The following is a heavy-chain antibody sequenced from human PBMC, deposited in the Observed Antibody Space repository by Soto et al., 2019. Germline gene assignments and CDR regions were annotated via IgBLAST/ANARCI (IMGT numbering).Heavy chain of an antibody. Sequence: QVQLQESGPGLVKPSQTLSLTCTVSGGSISSGGYYWSWIRQHPGKGLEWIGYIYYSGSTYYNPSRKSRVTISVDTSKNQFSLKLSSVTAADTAVYYCARGGWFGELLAGGVTWGQGTLVTVSS. CDR2: IYYSGST. D-gene: IGHD3-10*01. V-gene: IGHV4-31*03. CDR1: GGSISSGGYY. J-gene: IGHJ5*02. CDR3: ARGGWFGELLAGGVT.